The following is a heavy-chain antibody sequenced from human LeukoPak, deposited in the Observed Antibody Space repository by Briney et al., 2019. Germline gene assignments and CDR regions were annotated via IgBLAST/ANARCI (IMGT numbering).Heavy chain of an antibody. CDR3: ASPGRLPMSFSRYYYGMDV. D-gene: IGHD4-11*01. CDR2: IIPILGIA. CDR1: GYTFTSYY. Sequence: SVKVSCKASGYTFTSYYMHWVRQAPGQGLEWMGRIIPILGIANYAQKFQGRVTITADKSTSTAYMELSSLRSEDTAVYYCASPGRLPMSFSRYYYGMDVWGQGTTVTVSS. V-gene: IGHV1-69*02. J-gene: IGHJ6*02.